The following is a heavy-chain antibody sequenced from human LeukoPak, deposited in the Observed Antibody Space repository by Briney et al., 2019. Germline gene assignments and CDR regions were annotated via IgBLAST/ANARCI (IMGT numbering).Heavy chain of an antibody. J-gene: IGHJ6*03. CDR1: GGTFSSYA. Sequence: SVKVSCKASGGTFSSYAISWVRQAPGQGLEWMGGIIPIFGTANYAQKFQGRVTITTDESTSTAYMELSSLRSEDTAVYYCAREIMGGITMVRGVINSPRSKYYYYYYMDVWGKGTTVTVSS. V-gene: IGHV1-69*05. D-gene: IGHD3-10*01. CDR3: AREIMGGITMVRGVINSPRSKYYYYYYMDV. CDR2: IIPIFGTA.